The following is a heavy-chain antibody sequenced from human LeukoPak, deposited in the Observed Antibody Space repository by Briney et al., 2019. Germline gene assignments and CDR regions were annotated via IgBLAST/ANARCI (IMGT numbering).Heavy chain of an antibody. CDR3: TRHWGWTDAFDI. Sequence: GGSLRLSCAASGFTFSGSAMHWVRQASGKGLEWVGRIRSKANSYATAYAASVKGRFTISRDDSKNTAYLQMDSLKTEDTAVYYCTRHWGWTDAFDIWGQGTMVTVSS. CDR1: GFTFSGSA. CDR2: IRSKANSYAT. J-gene: IGHJ3*02. V-gene: IGHV3-73*01. D-gene: IGHD3-16*01.